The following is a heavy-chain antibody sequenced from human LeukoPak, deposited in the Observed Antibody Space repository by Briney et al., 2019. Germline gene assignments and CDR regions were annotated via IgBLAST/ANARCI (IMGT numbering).Heavy chain of an antibody. V-gene: IGHV5-10-1*01. J-gene: IGHJ3*02. CDR3: AAAYGGDAFDI. CDR2: IDPSDSYT. CDR1: GYSFTSYW. D-gene: IGHD4-23*01. Sequence: GESLKISCKGSGYSFTSYWISWVRQMPGKGLEWMGRIDPSDSYTNYSPSFQGHITISADKSISTAYLQWSSLKASDTAMYYCAAAYGGDAFDIWGQGTMVTVSS.